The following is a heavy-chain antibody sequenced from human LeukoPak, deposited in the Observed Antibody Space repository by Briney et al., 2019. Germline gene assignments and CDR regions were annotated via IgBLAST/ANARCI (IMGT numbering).Heavy chain of an antibody. D-gene: IGHD6-19*01. J-gene: IGHJ3*02. V-gene: IGHV3-23*01. CDR1: GFTFSGFA. CDR3: AKFSWSSGWSGGAFDI. Sequence: GGSLRLSCTASGFTFSGFAMSWVRQAPGKGLEWVSSISGSGGSTYYADSVKGRFTISRDNSKNTLYLQMNSLRAEDTAIYYCAKFSWSSGWSGGAFDIWGQGTMVTVSS. CDR2: ISGSGGST.